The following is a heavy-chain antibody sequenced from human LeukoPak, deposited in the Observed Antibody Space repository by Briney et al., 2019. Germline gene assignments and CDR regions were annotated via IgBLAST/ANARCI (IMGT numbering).Heavy chain of an antibody. Sequence: GASVKVSCKASGGTFSSYAISWVRQAPGQGLEWMGGIIPIFGTANYAQEFQGRVTITADESTSTAYMELSSLRSEDTAVYYCARTGALIAAAGGGMDVWGQGTTVTVSS. J-gene: IGHJ6*02. D-gene: IGHD6-13*01. CDR2: IIPIFGTA. CDR3: ARTGALIAAAGGGMDV. CDR1: GGTFSSYA. V-gene: IGHV1-69*13.